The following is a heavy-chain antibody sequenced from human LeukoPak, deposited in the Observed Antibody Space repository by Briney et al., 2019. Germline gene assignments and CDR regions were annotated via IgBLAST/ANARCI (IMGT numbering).Heavy chain of an antibody. D-gene: IGHD3-22*01. Sequence: ASVTVSCKVSGYTLTELSMHWVRQAPGKGLEWMGGFDPEDGETIYAQKFQGRVTMTEDTSTDTAYMELSSLRSEDTAVYYCATSRADYYDSSGYYIFGGWGQGTLVTVSS. CDR1: GYTLTELS. J-gene: IGHJ4*02. CDR2: FDPEDGET. V-gene: IGHV1-24*01. CDR3: ATSRADYYDSSGYYIFGG.